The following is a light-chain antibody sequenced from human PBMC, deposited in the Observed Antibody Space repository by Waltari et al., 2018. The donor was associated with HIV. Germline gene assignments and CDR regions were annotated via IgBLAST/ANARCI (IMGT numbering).Light chain of an antibody. CDR2: NTY. V-gene: IGKV3-20*01. CDR1: QSVSNNY. Sequence: EIVLTQSPGTLSLSPGERATLSCRASQSVSNNYLAWYQQKPGQAPRLLIYNTYNSATGIPDRFSGSGSGTDFTLTISRLEPEDFAIYYCQQYGSAPPITFGGGTKVEIK. CDR3: QQYGSAPPIT. J-gene: IGKJ4*01.